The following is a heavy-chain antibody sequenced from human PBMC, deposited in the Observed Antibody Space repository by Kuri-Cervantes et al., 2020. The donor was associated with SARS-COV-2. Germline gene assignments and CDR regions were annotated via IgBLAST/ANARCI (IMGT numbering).Heavy chain of an antibody. J-gene: IGHJ5*02. CDR1: GYTFTSYG. V-gene: IGHV1-18*01. Sequence: ASVKVSCKASGYTFTSYGISWVRQAPGQGLEWMGWISAYNGNANYAQKLQGRVTMTTDTSTSTAYMELRSLRSDDTAVYYCARETINGYCSSTSCHRWSWFDPWGQGTLVTVSS. CDR2: ISAYNGNA. D-gene: IGHD2-2*01. CDR3: ARETINGYCSSTSCHRWSWFDP.